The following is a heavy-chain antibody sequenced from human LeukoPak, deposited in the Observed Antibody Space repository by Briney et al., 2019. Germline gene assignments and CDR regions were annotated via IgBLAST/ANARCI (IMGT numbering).Heavy chain of an antibody. CDR3: AKSSGYSSAAGTGTRRYFDY. Sequence: GRSLRLSCAASGFTFSSYAMSWVRQAPGKGLEWVSAISGSGGSTYYADSVKGRFTISRDNSKNTLYLQMNSLRAEDTAVYYCAKSSGYSSAAGTGTRRYFDYWGQGTLVTVSS. V-gene: IGHV3-23*01. CDR1: GFTFSSYA. J-gene: IGHJ4*02. D-gene: IGHD6-13*01. CDR2: ISGSGGST.